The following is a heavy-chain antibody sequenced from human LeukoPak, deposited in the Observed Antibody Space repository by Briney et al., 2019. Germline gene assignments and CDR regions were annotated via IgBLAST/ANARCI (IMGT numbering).Heavy chain of an antibody. J-gene: IGHJ4*02. CDR3: AKNGGSNIGAPDY. D-gene: IGHD2/OR15-2a*01. Sequence: GGSLRLSCAASGLTFSSYAMSWVPQAPGKGLEWFSGISGSGDGTYYTDSVKGRFTISRDNSRNTLYLQMVSLRVEDTAVYYCAKNGGSNIGAPDYWGQGTLVTVSS. CDR2: ISGSGDGT. CDR1: GLTFSSYA. V-gene: IGHV3-23*01.